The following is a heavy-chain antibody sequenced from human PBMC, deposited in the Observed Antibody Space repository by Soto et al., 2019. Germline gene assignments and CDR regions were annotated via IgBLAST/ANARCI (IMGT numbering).Heavy chain of an antibody. D-gene: IGHD3-22*01. Sequence: QVQLVQSGAEVKKPGSSVKVSCKASGGTFSSYAISWVRQAPGQGLEWMGGIIPIFGTANYAQKFQGRVTITADESTSTGYMELSSLRSEDTAVYYCARAYYYDSSGYYYDAFDIWGQGTMVTVSS. CDR1: GGTFSSYA. CDR3: ARAYYYDSSGYYYDAFDI. CDR2: IIPIFGTA. J-gene: IGHJ3*02. V-gene: IGHV1-69*01.